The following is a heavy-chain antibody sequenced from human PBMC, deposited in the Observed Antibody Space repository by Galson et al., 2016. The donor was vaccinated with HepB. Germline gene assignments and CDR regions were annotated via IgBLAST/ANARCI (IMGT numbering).Heavy chain of an antibody. CDR1: GFIFSSYA. V-gene: IGHV3-23*01. D-gene: IGHD6-25*01. CDR2: LSGSDGST. Sequence: SLRLSCAASGFIFSSYAMSWVRQAPGKGLEWVSGLSGSDGSTYYADSVKGRFTTSRDNSKNTLYLQMNSLRAEDTAVYYCARSPRLAYYYYAMDVWGQGTTVTVSS. CDR3: ARSPRLAYYYYAMDV. J-gene: IGHJ6*02.